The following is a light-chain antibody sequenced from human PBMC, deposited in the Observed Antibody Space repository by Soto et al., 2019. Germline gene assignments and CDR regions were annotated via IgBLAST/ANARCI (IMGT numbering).Light chain of an antibody. Sequence: EIVLTQSPTTLSLSPGERATLSCRASQSVSSYFAWYQQKPGQAPRLLIYDVSHRATGIPARFSGSGSGTDFTLTISSLEPEDFAVYYCQQRSNWPPGRTFGQGTRVEIE. J-gene: IGKJ1*01. CDR1: QSVSSY. CDR3: QQRSNWPPGRT. CDR2: DVS. V-gene: IGKV3-11*01.